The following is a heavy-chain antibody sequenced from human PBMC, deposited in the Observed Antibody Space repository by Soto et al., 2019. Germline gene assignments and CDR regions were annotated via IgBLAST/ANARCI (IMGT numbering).Heavy chain of an antibody. Sequence: SVKVSCKASGGTFSSYAISWVRQAPGQGLEWMGGIIPIFGTANYAQKFQGRVTITADKSTSTAYMELSSLRSEDTAVYYCATCRDGYTAGIDYWGQGPMVTVSS. CDR1: GGTFSSYA. D-gene: IGHD5-12*01. V-gene: IGHV1-69*06. J-gene: IGHJ4*02. CDR2: IIPIFGTA. CDR3: ATCRDGYTAGIDY.